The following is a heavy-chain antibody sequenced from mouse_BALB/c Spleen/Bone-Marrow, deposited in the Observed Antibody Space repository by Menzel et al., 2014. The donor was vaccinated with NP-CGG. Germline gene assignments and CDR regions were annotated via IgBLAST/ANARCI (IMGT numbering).Heavy chain of an antibody. D-gene: IGHD2-3*01. Sequence: VQLQHSGPGLVAPSQSLPITCTVSGFSLTSYSVHWVRQPPGKGLEWLGVIWAGGSTNYNSALMSRLSISKDNSKSQVFLKMSSLQTDDTAMFYCARDDDSYAMDYWGQGTSVTVSS. CDR1: GFSLTSYS. CDR3: ARDDDSYAMDY. J-gene: IGHJ4*01. CDR2: IWAGGST. V-gene: IGHV2-9*02.